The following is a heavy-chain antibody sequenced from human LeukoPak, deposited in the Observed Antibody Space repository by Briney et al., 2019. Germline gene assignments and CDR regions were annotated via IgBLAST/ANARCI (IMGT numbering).Heavy chain of an antibody. CDR1: GGSISSYY. D-gene: IGHD3-9*01. V-gene: IGHV4-38-2*02. Sequence: SETLSLTCTVSGGSISSYYWSWIRQPPGKGLEWIGSIYHSGSTYYNPSLKSRVTISVDTSKNQFSLKLSSVTAADTAVYYCAREAGYYDILTGWYWGQGTLVTVSS. CDR3: AREAGYYDILTGWY. CDR2: IYHSGST. J-gene: IGHJ4*02.